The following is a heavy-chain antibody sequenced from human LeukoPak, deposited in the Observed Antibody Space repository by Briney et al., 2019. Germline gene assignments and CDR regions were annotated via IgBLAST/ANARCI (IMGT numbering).Heavy chain of an antibody. V-gene: IGHV3-30-3*01. CDR2: ISYDGSNK. CDR1: AFTFSNYT. J-gene: IGHJ4*02. Sequence: PGRSLRLSCAASAFTFSNYTMHWVRQAPGKGLEWVAVISYDGSNKYYADSVKGRFTISRDNSKNTLYLQMNSLRGEDTAVYYCAREFDGSASGAGYWGQGTLVTVSS. D-gene: IGHD1-26*01. CDR3: AREFDGSASGAGY.